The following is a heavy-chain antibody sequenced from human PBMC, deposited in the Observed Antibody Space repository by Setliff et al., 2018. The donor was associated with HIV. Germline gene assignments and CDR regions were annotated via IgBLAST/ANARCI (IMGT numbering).Heavy chain of an antibody. D-gene: IGHD6-13*01. V-gene: IGHV7-4-1*02. CDR2: INTNTGSP. J-gene: IGHJ6*03. CDR1: GYTFTSYA. CDR3: ARTWWGSWYHYYYYMDV. Sequence: ASVKVSCKASGYTFTSYAMNWVRQAPGQGLEWMGWINTNTGSPTYAQGFTGRFVFSLDTSVSTAYLQISSLKAEDTAVYYCARTWWGSWYHYYYYMDVWGKGTTVTVSS.